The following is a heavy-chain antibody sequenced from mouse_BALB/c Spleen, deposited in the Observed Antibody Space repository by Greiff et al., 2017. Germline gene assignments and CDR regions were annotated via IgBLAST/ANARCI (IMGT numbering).Heavy chain of an antibody. CDR3: ARRGFITTATKAMDY. V-gene: IGHV1-9*01. J-gene: IGHJ4*01. CDR1: GYTFSSYW. Sequence: QVQLQQSGAELMKPGASVKISCKATGYTFSSYWIEWVKQRPGHGLEWIGEILPGSGSTNYNEKFKGKATFTADTSSNTAYMQLSSLTSEDSAVYYCARRGFITTATKAMDYWGQGTSVTVSS. CDR2: ILPGSGST. D-gene: IGHD1-2*01.